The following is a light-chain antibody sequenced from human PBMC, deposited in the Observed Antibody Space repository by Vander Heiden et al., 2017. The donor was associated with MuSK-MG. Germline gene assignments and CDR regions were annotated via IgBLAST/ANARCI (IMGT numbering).Light chain of an antibody. Sequence: QSVLTQPPSASGTPGQTVTLPCSGSSSNIGSNYVYWYQQLPGTAPKLLIYSNNQRPSGVPDRFSGSKSGTSAALAISGLRSEDEADYYCAAWEDSLSGSYVFGTGTKVTVL. CDR1: SSNIGSNY. CDR3: AAWEDSLSGSYV. J-gene: IGLJ1*01. V-gene: IGLV1-47*02. CDR2: SNN.